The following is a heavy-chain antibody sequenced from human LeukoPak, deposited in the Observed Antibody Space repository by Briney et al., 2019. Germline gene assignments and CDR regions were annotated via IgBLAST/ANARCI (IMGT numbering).Heavy chain of an antibody. V-gene: IGHV4-34*01. J-gene: IGHJ4*02. CDR3: ARFDWLLFFDY. CDR2: INHSGST. CDR1: GGSFSGYY. D-gene: IGHD3-9*01. Sequence: PSETLSLTCAVYGGSFSGYYWSWIRQPPGKGLEWIGEINHSGSTNYNPSLKSRVTISVDTSKNQFSLKLSSVTAADTALYYCARFDWLLFFDYWGQGTLVTVSS.